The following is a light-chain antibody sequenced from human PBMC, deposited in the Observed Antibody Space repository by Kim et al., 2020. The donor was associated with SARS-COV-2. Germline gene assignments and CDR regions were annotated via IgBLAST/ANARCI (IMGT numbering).Light chain of an antibody. V-gene: IGKV3-15*01. Sequence: SVSPGERATLSCRASQRISNVLAWYQQKPGQAPRLLVYLASTRATGIPARFSGSGSGTEFTLTISSLQSEDFAVYYCQQYDQWPYNFGQGTKLEI. CDR1: QRISNV. CDR2: LAS. CDR3: QQYDQWPYN. J-gene: IGKJ2*01.